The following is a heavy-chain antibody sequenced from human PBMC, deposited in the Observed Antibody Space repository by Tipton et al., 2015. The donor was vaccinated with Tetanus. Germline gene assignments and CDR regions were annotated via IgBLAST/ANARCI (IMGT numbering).Heavy chain of an antibody. CDR3: ARGGPSSRCFDY. J-gene: IGHJ4*02. Sequence: GLVKPSETLVLTCALSGGSIGSDYWSWIRQPPGKGLEWLGYIYYRQSTNYNPSLTRRVTISGDASKNQFSLELTSVTAADTAVYFCARGGPSSRCFDYWGRGTLVTVSS. D-gene: IGHD3-10*01. V-gene: IGHV4-59*01. CDR1: GGSIGSDY. CDR2: IYYRQST.